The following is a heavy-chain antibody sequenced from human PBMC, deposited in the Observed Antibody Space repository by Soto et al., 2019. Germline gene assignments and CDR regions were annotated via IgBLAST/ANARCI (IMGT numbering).Heavy chain of an antibody. CDR3: ARAISDGWELLGPDY. D-gene: IGHD1-26*01. V-gene: IGHV3-33*01. CDR2: IWYDGSNK. Sequence: HPGGSLRLSCAASGFTFSSYGMHWVRQAPGKGLEWVAVIWYDGSNKYYADSVKGRFTISRDNSKNTLYLQMNSLRAEDTAVYYCARAISDGWELLGPDYWGQGTLVTVSS. J-gene: IGHJ4*02. CDR1: GFTFSSYG.